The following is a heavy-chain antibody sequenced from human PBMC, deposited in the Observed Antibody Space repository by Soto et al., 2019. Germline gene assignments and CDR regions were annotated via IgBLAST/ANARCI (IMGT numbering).Heavy chain of an antibody. D-gene: IGHD6-19*01. CDR3: ARDRSGWYPGYFDY. CDR2: ISGSGSTT. V-gene: IGHV3-23*01. CDR1: GFTFSSYA. Sequence: SLRLSCAASGFTFSSYAMSWVRQAPGKGLEWVSGISGSGSTTYYADSVKCRFTISSDNSKNTLYLQMNSLRAEETDVYYCARDRSGWYPGYFDYWGQGSLFTVSS. J-gene: IGHJ4*02.